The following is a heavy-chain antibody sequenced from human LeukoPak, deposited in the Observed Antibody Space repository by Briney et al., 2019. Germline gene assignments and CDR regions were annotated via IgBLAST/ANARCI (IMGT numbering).Heavy chain of an antibody. CDR1: GYTFTGYY. Sequence: ASVKVSCKASGYTFTGYYMHWVRQAPGQGLEWMGWINPNSGGTNYAQKFQGRVTMTRDTFISTAYMELSRLRSDDTAVYYCARGYCSSTSCYPFDYWGQGTLVTVSS. J-gene: IGHJ4*02. CDR2: INPNSGGT. D-gene: IGHD2-2*01. CDR3: ARGYCSSTSCYPFDY. V-gene: IGHV1-2*02.